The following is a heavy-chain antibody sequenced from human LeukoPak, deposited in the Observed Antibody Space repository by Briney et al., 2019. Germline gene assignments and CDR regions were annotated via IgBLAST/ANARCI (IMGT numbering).Heavy chain of an antibody. CDR1: GFTFSSYA. D-gene: IGHD3-22*01. CDR3: AKGGYYDSSGYYYPYFDY. V-gene: IGHV3-23*01. J-gene: IGHJ4*02. CDR2: ISGSGGST. Sequence: GGSLRLSCAASGFTFSSYAMSWVRQAPGKGLELVSAISGSGGSTYYADSVKGRFTISRDNSKNTLYLQMNSLRAEDTAVYYCAKGGYYDSSGYYYPYFDYWGQGTLVTVSS.